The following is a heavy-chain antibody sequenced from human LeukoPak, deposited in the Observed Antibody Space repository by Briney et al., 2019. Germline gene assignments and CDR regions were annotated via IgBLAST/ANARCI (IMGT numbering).Heavy chain of an antibody. D-gene: IGHD2-2*01. CDR3: AREEGTGYCSSTSCYI. Sequence: PSETLSLTCAVYGGSFSGYYWSWIRQPAGKGLEWIGRIYTSGSTNYNPSLKSRVTISVDTSKNQFSLKLSSVTAADTAVYYCAREEGTGYCSSTSCYIWGQGTMVTVSS. J-gene: IGHJ3*02. V-gene: IGHV4-4*07. CDR1: GGSFSGYY. CDR2: IYTSGST.